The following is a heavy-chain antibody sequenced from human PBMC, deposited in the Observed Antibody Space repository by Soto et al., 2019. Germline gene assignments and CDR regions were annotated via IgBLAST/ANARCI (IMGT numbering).Heavy chain of an antibody. CDR2: VHHIGSP. D-gene: IGHD3-3*01. J-gene: IGHJ6*02. Sequence: QLHLQQWGPGLLKPSETLSLTCGVSGSLPVGSLSTYFWTCIRQTPGKGLEWIGEVHHIGSPNYSQSLKSRVIMSSDTSKKQFSLNLTSVTAADTAVYYCARARFSQWSQDYYGLDVWGQGTTVAVSS. V-gene: IGHV4-34*01. CDR1: GSLPVGSLSTYF. CDR3: ARARFSQWSQDYYGLDV.